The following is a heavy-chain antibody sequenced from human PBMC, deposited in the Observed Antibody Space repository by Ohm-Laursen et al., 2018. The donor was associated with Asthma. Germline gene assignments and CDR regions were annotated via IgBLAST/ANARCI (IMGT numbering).Heavy chain of an antibody. J-gene: IGHJ4*02. CDR3: ARDRAGGGY. CDR1: GGSISSYY. D-gene: IGHD3-10*01. Sequence: SGTLSLTCTVSGGSISSYYWSWIRQPPGKGLEWIGYIYYTGTTNYNPSLKSRVTISVDTSKNQFSLELSSVTAADTAVYYCARDRAGGGYWGQGTLVTVSS. CDR2: IYYTGTT. V-gene: IGHV4-59*01.